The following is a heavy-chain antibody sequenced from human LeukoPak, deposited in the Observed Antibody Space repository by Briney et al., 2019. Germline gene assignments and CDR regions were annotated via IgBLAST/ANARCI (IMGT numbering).Heavy chain of an antibody. CDR2: INGDGSST. CDR1: GFTLSSYW. J-gene: IGHJ6*02. Sequence: PGGSLRLSCAVSGFTLSSYWMHWVRQAPGKGLVWVSRINGDGSSTTYADSVKGRFTISRDNAKSTLYLQMNGLRAEDTAVYYCARGPQRGAAANYYGMDVWGQGTTVTVSS. CDR3: ARGPQRGAAANYYGMDV. D-gene: IGHD2-2*01. V-gene: IGHV3-74*01.